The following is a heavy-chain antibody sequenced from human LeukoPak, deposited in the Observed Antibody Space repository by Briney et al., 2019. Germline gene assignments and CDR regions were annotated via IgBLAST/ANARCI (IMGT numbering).Heavy chain of an antibody. Sequence: GGSLRLSCAASGFTFSSYAMSWVRQAPGKGLEWVSAISGSGGSTYYADSVKGRFTISRDNSKNTLYLQMNSLRAEDTAVYYCARRTGLQMTTVVTPTTYYFDYWGQGTLVTVSS. D-gene: IGHD4-17*01. CDR2: ISGSGGST. V-gene: IGHV3-23*01. CDR3: ARRTGLQMTTVVTPTTYYFDY. CDR1: GFTFSSYA. J-gene: IGHJ4*02.